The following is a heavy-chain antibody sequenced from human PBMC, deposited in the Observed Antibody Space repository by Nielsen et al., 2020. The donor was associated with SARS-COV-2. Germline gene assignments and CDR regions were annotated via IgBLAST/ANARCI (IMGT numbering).Heavy chain of an antibody. V-gene: IGHV3-48*01. CDR3: ARALYYDSSGYDY. Sequence: GESLKISCAASGFTFSSYWMNWVRQAPGKGLEWVSYISSSSSTIYYADSVKGRFTISRDNAKNSLYLQMNSLRAEDTAVYYCARALYYDSSGYDYWGQGTLVTVSS. CDR1: GFTFSSYW. J-gene: IGHJ4*02. D-gene: IGHD3-22*01. CDR2: ISSSSSTI.